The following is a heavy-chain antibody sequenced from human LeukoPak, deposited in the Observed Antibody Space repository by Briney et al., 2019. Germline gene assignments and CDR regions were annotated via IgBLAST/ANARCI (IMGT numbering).Heavy chain of an antibody. CDR2: VFNTGKT. V-gene: IGHV4-39*07. CDR1: GGSVSTSDYY. Sequence: PSATLSLTCTVSGGSVSTSDYYSAWLRQSPLKGLEWIGDVFNTGKTNYNPSLRGRATISIDTSKNQFSLKLTYVTAADSAVYYCARVFDSWGQGTLVTVSS. J-gene: IGHJ4*02. CDR3: ARVFDS.